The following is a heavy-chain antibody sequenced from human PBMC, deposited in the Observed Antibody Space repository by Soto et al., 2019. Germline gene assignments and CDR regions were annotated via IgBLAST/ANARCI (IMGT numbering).Heavy chain of an antibody. Sequence: GGSLRLSCAASGFTFDDYAMHWVRQAPGKGLEWVSGISWNSGSIGYADSVKGRFTISRDNAKNSLYLQMNSLRAEDTALYYCAKGCLVAAAATNDAFDIWGQGTMVTVSS. D-gene: IGHD6-13*01. V-gene: IGHV3-9*01. CDR3: AKGCLVAAAATNDAFDI. J-gene: IGHJ3*02. CDR1: GFTFDDYA. CDR2: ISWNSGSI.